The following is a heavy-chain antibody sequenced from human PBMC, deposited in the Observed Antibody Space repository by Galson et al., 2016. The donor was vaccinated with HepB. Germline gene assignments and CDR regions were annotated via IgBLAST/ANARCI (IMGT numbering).Heavy chain of an antibody. J-gene: IGHJ3*02. CDR3: AKDRWYSGSYYGAFDI. CDR1: GFTFHAYA. Sequence: LRLSCAASGFTFHAYAMHWVRQVPGKGLEWVSGIGWNGGSLGSADSVKGRFIISRDNAENSLYLRMNSLRAEDTAFYYCAKDRWYSGSYYGAFDIWGQGTMVTVSS. CDR2: IGWNGGSL. V-gene: IGHV3-9*01. D-gene: IGHD1-26*01.